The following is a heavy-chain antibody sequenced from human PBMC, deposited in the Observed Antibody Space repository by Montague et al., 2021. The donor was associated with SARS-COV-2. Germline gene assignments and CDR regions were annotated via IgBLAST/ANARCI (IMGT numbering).Heavy chain of an antibody. CDR2: IHHGGGT. D-gene: IGHD3-10*01. V-gene: IGHV4-34*01. CDR3: ARLGDGVVPSPILGVGPYYSYYYMDV. CDR1: GGSFSTYS. Sequence: SETLSLTCAVHGGSFSTYSWNWIRQPPGKGLEWIGEIHHGGGTNYNPSLKSRVTTSADTSKNQFSLKLTSVAAADTAVYYCARLGDGVVPSPILGVGPYYSYYYMDVWGKGTTVTVSS. J-gene: IGHJ6*03.